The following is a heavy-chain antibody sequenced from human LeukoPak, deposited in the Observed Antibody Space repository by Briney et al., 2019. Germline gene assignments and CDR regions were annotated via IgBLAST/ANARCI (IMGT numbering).Heavy chain of an antibody. D-gene: IGHD5/OR15-5a*01. V-gene: IGHV3-13*01. J-gene: IGHJ3*02. CDR3: IRGGIQVSGIDAFDI. CDR2: IGIAGDT. Sequence: GGSLRLSCAASGFTFSSHDMHWVRQAPGRGLEWVSAIGIAGDTYYPDSVKGRFTISRENAKNSMYLQMNSLKDGDTAVYYCIRGGIQVSGIDAFDIWGQGTMVTVSS. CDR1: GFTFSSHD.